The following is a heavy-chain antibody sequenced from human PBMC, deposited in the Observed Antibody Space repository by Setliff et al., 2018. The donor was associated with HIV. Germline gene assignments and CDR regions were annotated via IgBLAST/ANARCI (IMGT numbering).Heavy chain of an antibody. V-gene: IGHV4-38-2*02. CDR2: LYHSGST. Sequence: PSETLSLTCTVSGDSISSDYYWGWIRQPPGKGLEWIGSLYHSGSTYYNPSLKSRVTISVDTSKNQFSLKLSSVTAADTAVYYCARGFTNYDILTGYPRAPYYYFYMDVWGKGTTVTVSS. J-gene: IGHJ6*03. CDR1: GDSISSDYY. D-gene: IGHD3-9*01. CDR3: ARGFTNYDILTGYPRAPYYYFYMDV.